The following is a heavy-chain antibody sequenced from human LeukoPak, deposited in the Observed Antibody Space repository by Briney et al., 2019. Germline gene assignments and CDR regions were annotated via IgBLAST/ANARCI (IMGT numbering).Heavy chain of an antibody. CDR2: IDNSGST. CDR3: ARGAGWLIDY. Sequence: KSSETLSLTCTVSGGHIDSFFWNWIRQPPGKGLEWIGYIDNSGSTKYSPSLKSRITMSRDTSKKQFSLKLTSVTAADTAMYYCARGAGWLIDYWGQGTLVSVSS. D-gene: IGHD6-19*01. J-gene: IGHJ4*02. CDR1: GGHIDSFF. V-gene: IGHV4-4*08.